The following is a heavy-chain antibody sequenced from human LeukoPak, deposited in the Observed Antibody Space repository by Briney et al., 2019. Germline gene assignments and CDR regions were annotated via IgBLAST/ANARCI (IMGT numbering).Heavy chain of an antibody. Sequence: PGGSLRLSCAASGFTVSSNYMSWVRQAPGKGLEWASVIYSGGSTYYADSVKGRFTISRDNSKNTLYLQMNSLRAEDTAVYYCARARGYSGYDYVGGGFDYWGQGTLVTVSS. D-gene: IGHD5-12*01. CDR2: IYSGGST. CDR3: ARARGYSGYDYVGGGFDY. CDR1: GFTVSSNY. V-gene: IGHV3-53*01. J-gene: IGHJ4*02.